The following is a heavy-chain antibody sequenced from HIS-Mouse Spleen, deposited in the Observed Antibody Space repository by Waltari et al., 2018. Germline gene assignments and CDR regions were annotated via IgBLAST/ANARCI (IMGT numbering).Heavy chain of an antibody. Sequence: QVQLQESGPGLVKPSETLSLTCTVSGGSISSYYGSWIRQPPGKGLDWIGYIYYSGSTNYNPSLKSRVTISVDTSKNQFSLKLRSVTAADTAVYYCARASRDLLLPRYFDLWGRGTLVTVSS. V-gene: IGHV4-59*01. CDR2: IYYSGST. J-gene: IGHJ2*01. CDR1: GGSISSYY. CDR3: ARASRDLLLPRYFDL.